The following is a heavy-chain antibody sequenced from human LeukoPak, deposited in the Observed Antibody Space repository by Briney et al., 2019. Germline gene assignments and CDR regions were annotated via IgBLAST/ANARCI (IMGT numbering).Heavy chain of an antibody. Sequence: GGSLXXXXXXXGXTFSSYSMNWVRQAPGKGLEWVSYISSSSSTIHYADSVKGRFTISRDNAKNSLYLQMNSLRDEDTAVYYCAREQQLSDWGQGTLVTVSS. D-gene: IGHD3-16*02. V-gene: IGHV3-48*02. CDR2: ISSSSSTI. J-gene: IGHJ4*02. CDR1: GXTFSSYS. CDR3: AREQQLSD.